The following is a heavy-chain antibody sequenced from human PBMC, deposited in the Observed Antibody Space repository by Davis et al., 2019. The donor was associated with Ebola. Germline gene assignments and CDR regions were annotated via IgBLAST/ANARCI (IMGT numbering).Heavy chain of an antibody. CDR3: ARGNYGDYIVLYYYNMDV. D-gene: IGHD4-17*01. CDR1: GCSISSYY. CDR2: VYYSGST. V-gene: IGHV4-59*01. J-gene: IGHJ6*02. Sequence: SETLSLTCTVSGCSISSYYWSWIRQPPGKGLEWIGYVYYSGSTDYNPSLKSRVNMSVDTSKNQFSLKLSSVTAADTAVYYCARGNYGDYIVLYYYNMDVWGQGTTVTVSS.